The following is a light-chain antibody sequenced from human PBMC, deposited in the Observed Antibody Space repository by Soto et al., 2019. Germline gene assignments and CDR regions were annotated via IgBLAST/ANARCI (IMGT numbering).Light chain of an antibody. V-gene: IGLV2-11*01. J-gene: IGLJ1*01. CDR3: SSYTTDISPYV. CDR1: SSDVGGYNY. CDR2: DVS. Sequence: QSVLTQPRSVSGSPGQSVTISCSGTSSDVGGYNYVSWYQQHPGKAPQLMIFDVSKRPSGVPDRFSGSKSGNTASLTISGLQTEDEADYYCSSYTTDISPYVFGTGTKVTVL.